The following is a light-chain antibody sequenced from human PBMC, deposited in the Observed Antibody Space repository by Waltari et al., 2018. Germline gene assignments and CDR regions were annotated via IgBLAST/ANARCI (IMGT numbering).Light chain of an antibody. CDR1: SRDVGGYNS. J-gene: IGLJ2*01. V-gene: IGLV2-14*03. Sequence: QSALTQPASVSGTPGQSITISCTGTSRDVGGYNSVSWYQQHPGIAPKLFIYDVTYRPSGVSNRFSGSKSGNTASLTISGLQAEDEADYYCSSYTSTRTLVFGGGTKLTVL. CDR3: SSYTSTRTLV. CDR2: DVT.